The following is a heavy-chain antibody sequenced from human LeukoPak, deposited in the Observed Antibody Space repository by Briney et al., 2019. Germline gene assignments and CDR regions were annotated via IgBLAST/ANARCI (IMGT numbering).Heavy chain of an antibody. J-gene: IGHJ4*02. CDR2: IRDKAYNYAT. D-gene: IGHD2-21*02. CDR1: GLTFSDST. V-gene: IGHV3-73*01. CDR3: SRHETLPGDY. Sequence: GGSLKLSCAASGLTFSDSTMHWVRQASGKGLEWVGHIRDKAYNYATAYAASVKGRFTISRDDSKNTAYLQMNSLKTEDTAMYYCSRHETLPGDYWGQGTLVTVSS.